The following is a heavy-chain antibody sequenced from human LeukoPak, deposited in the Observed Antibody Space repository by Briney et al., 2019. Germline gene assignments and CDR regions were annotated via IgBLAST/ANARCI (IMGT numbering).Heavy chain of an antibody. CDR1: GYSFISYG. D-gene: IGHD2-2*01. Sequence: ASVKVSCKASGYSFISYGINWVRQAPGQGLEWMGWISAYNVNTNYAQKFQGRVTMTTDTSTSTAYMELSSLRSEDTAIYYCARLEEKWGRYQPYYYYMDVWGKGTTVTVSS. J-gene: IGHJ6*03. CDR3: ARLEEKWGRYQPYYYYMDV. CDR2: ISAYNVNT. V-gene: IGHV1-18*01.